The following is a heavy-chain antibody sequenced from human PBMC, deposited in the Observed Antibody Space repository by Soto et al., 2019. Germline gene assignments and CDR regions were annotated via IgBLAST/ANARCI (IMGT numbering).Heavy chain of an antibody. J-gene: IGHJ6*02. CDR3: VKDFRRYTNGLDV. CDR2: ISWNSAST. D-gene: IGHD5-18*01. CDR1: GFTYEDFA. V-gene: IGHV3-9*01. Sequence: EVQLVESGGGLVEPGKSLRLSCVVSGFTYEDFAMHSVRQAPGKGLEWVSGISWNSASTGYADSVTGRFTISRDNAKNSLYLQMRNLTGDDTAMYYCVKDFRRYTNGLDVWGPGTSVTVSS.